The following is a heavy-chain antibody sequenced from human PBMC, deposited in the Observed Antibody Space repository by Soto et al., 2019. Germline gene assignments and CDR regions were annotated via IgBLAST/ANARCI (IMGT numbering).Heavy chain of an antibody. V-gene: IGHV1-69*12. J-gene: IGHJ3*02. CDR2: IIPIFGTA. Sequence: QVQLVQSGAEVKKPGSSVKVSCKASGGTFSSYAISWVRQAPGQGLEWMGGIIPIFGTANYAQKFQGRVTITAEESXXTXYXXLSSLRSEDTAVYYCARGGGYSGSYLEEGNDAFDIWGQGTMVTVSS. D-gene: IGHD1-26*01. CDR1: GGTFSSYA. CDR3: ARGGGYSGSYLEEGNDAFDI.